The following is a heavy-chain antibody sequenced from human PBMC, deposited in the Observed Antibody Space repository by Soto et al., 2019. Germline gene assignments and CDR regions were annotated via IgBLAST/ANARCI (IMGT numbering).Heavy chain of an antibody. CDR1: GGTFSNFA. CDR2: IMPIFGRA. CDR3: ATWLKEAGISGNYYYGMDV. J-gene: IGHJ6*02. D-gene: IGHD6-19*01. Sequence: QVQLVQSGAEVKKPGSSVKVSCKASGGTFSNFAFSWVRQAPGQGLEWLGGIMPIFGRADYAQKFRGRVTITADESTSTAKMERSSLRFEDTAVYYCATWLKEAGISGNYYYGMDVWCQGTTFTVSS. V-gene: IGHV1-69*12.